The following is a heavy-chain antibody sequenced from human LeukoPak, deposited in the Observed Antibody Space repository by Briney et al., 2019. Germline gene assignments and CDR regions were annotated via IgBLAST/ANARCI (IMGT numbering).Heavy chain of an antibody. Sequence: GGSLRLSCAASGFTFKDYWMIWVRQAPGKGLEWVANIKQDGSEKYYVDSVKGRFTISRDNAKNSLYLQMNTLRAEDTAMYYCAKDRTVGASYWYFDLWGRGTLVTVSS. CDR1: GFTFKDYW. CDR2: IKQDGSEK. V-gene: IGHV3-7*03. CDR3: AKDRTVGASYWYFDL. J-gene: IGHJ2*01. D-gene: IGHD1-26*01.